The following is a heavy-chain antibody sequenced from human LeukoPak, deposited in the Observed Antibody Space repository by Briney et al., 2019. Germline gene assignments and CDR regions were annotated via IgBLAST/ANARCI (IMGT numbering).Heavy chain of an antibody. CDR1: GFTFSSYG. V-gene: IGHV3-30*18. Sequence: GRSLRLSCADSGFTFSSYGMHWVRQAPGKGLEWVAVISSEGRDKYYADSVKGRFTISRDNPKNTLYLQMNSLRAEDTAVYYCAKDWGYASGTLFVNWGQGTLVTVSS. CDR2: ISSEGRDK. CDR3: AKDWGYASGTLFVN. J-gene: IGHJ4*02. D-gene: IGHD6-19*01.